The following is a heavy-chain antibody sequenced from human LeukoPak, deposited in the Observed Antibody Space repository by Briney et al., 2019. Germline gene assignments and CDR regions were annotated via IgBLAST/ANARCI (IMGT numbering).Heavy chain of an antibody. Sequence: QPGGSLRLSCAASGFTFNSYAMHWVRQAPGKGLELVAFISYDGSNKYYADSVKCRFTISRDNSKNTLFLQMNSLRAEDTAVYYFSRNAYSSDWSGDFDYWGQGTLVTVSS. D-gene: IGHD6-19*01. V-gene: IGHV3-30*04. CDR1: GFTFNSYA. CDR3: SRNAYSSDWSGDFDY. J-gene: IGHJ4*02. CDR2: ISYDGSNK.